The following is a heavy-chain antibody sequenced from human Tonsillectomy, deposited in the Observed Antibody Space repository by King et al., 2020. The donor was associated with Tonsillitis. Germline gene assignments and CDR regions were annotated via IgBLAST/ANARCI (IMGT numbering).Heavy chain of an antibody. D-gene: IGHD1-20*01. CDR1: GFTFSSYG. CDR2: IWYDGSNK. Sequence: VQLVESGGGVVQPGRSLRLSCASSGFTFSSYGMRWVRQAPGKGLEWVAVIWYDGSNKYYADSVKGRFTISRDNSKNTLYLQMNSLRAEDTAVYYCARGYNWNDVYAFDIWGQGTMVTVSS. J-gene: IGHJ3*02. CDR3: ARGYNWNDVYAFDI. V-gene: IGHV3-33*01.